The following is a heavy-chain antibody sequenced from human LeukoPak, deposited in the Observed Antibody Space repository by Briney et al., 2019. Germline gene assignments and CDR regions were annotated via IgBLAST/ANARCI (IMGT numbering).Heavy chain of an antibody. V-gene: IGHV4-39*07. CDR3: ATIKRGSIFGYFDF. D-gene: IGHD5-18*01. J-gene: IGHJ4*02. CDR1: GGSISSSSYY. CDR2: IYYSGST. Sequence: SETLSLTCTVSGGSISSSSYYWGWIRQPPGKGLEWIGSIYYSGSTYYNPSLKSRVTKSVDTSKNQFSLKLSSVTAADTAVYYCATIKRGSIFGYFDFWGQGILVTVSS.